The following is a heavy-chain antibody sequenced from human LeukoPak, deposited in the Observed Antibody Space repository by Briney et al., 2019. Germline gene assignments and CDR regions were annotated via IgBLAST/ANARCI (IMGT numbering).Heavy chain of an antibody. CDR3: ARVSSIAARPVHYYYYYMDV. J-gene: IGHJ6*03. CDR1: GYSISSGYY. V-gene: IGHV4-38-2*02. CDR2: IYYSGST. D-gene: IGHD6-6*01. Sequence: SETLSLTCTVSGYSISSGYYWGWIRQPPGKGLEWIGSIYYSGSTYYNPSLKSRVTISVDTSKNQFSLKLSSVTAADTAVYYCARVSSIAARPVHYYYYYMDVWGKGTTVTVSS.